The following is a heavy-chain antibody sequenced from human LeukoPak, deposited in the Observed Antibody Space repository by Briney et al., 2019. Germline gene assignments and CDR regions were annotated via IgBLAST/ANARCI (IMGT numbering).Heavy chain of an antibody. D-gene: IGHD3-22*01. CDR2: ISWNSGSI. Sequence: GGSLRLSCAASGFTFDDYAMHWVRQAPGKGLEWVSGISWNSGSIGYADSVKGRFTISRDNAKNSLYLQMNSLRAEDTAVYYCARELGYYDSSGSWGQGTLVTVSS. V-gene: IGHV3-9*01. J-gene: IGHJ4*02. CDR3: ARELGYYDSSGS. CDR1: GFTFDDYA.